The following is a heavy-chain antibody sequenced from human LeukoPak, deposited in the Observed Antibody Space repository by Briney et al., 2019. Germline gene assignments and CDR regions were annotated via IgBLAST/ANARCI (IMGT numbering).Heavy chain of an antibody. Sequence: GGSLRLSCAASGFTFSRYSMNWVRQAPGKGLEWVSFISGSSTYIYYADSVKGRLTISRDNAKNSLYLQMNSLRAEDTAVYYCARAKVWGSGSWFDPWGQGTLVTVSS. D-gene: IGHD3-16*01. CDR1: GFTFSRYS. V-gene: IGHV3-21*01. CDR3: ARAKVWGSGSWFDP. CDR2: ISGSSTYI. J-gene: IGHJ5*02.